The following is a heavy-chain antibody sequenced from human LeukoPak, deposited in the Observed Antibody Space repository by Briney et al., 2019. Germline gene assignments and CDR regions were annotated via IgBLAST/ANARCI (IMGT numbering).Heavy chain of an antibody. CDR1: GGSFSGYY. CDR2: INHSGST. Sequence: SETLSLTCAVYGGSFSGYYWSWIRQPPGKGLEWIGEINHSGSTNYNPSLKSRVTISVDTSKNQFSLKLSSVTAADTAVYYCARGGNYRHGDFDYWGQGTLVTVSS. CDR3: ARGGNYRHGDFDY. J-gene: IGHJ4*02. D-gene: IGHD1-7*01. V-gene: IGHV4-34*01.